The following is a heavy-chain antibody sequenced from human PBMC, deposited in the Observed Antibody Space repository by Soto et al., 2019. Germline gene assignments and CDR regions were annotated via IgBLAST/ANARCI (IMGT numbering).Heavy chain of an antibody. Sequence: SETLSLTCTVSGGSNIRDGYYWSWIRQHPGKGLEWIAYISYSGSSYSNPSLKSRVTISADTSKNQFSLRLTSVTAADTAVYFCARATPAGSADFWGQGTMVT. D-gene: IGHD2-2*01. CDR2: ISYSGSS. J-gene: IGHJ4*02. CDR3: ARATPAGSADF. V-gene: IGHV4-31*03. CDR1: GGSNIRDGYY.